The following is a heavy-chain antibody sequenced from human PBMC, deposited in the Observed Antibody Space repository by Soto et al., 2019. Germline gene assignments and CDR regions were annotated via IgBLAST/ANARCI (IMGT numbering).Heavy chain of an antibody. CDR1: GGTFSSYT. CDR2: IIPILGIA. CDR3: ARPRPAQLERGYYGMDV. J-gene: IGHJ6*02. D-gene: IGHD1-1*01. V-gene: IGHV1-69*02. Sequence: QVQLVQSGAEVKKPGSSVKVSCKASGGTFSSYTISWVRQAPGQGLEWMGRIIPILGIANYAQKFQGRVTITADKSTSTAYMELSSLRSEGTAGYYCARPRPAQLERGYYGMDVWGQGTTVTVSS.